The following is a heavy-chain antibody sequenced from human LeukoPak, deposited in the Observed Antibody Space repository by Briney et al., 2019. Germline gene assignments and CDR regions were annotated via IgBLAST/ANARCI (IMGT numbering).Heavy chain of an antibody. CDR3: ARDPPKIWGSYSSAFDI. Sequence: ASVKVYCKASGYTFTSCGISWVRPAPGQGLAWMGWISANNGNTNYAQKLQGRVTMTTDTSTSTAYIELRSLRSDDTAVYYCARDPPKIWGSYSSAFDIWGQGTMVTVSS. D-gene: IGHD1-26*01. J-gene: IGHJ3*02. CDR1: GYTFTSCG. V-gene: IGHV1-18*01. CDR2: ISANNGNT.